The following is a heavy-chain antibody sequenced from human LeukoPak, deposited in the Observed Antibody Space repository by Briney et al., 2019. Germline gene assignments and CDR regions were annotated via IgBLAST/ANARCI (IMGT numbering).Heavy chain of an antibody. CDR1: GFTFRIFG. V-gene: IGHV3-30*18. CDR2: ISYDGSNE. D-gene: IGHD3-22*01. J-gene: IGHJ4*02. Sequence: HPGGSLRLSCAASGFTFRIFGMHWVRQGPDKGLECVAIISYDGSNESYADSVKGRFTISRDNSKNTLYLQMNSLRAEDTAVYYCAKGYYDSIVWGQGTLVTVSS. CDR3: AKGYYDSIV.